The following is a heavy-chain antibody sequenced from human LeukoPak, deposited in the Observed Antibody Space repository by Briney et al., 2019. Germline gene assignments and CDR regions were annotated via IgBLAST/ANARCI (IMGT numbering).Heavy chain of an antibody. CDR2: IGTAGDT. J-gene: IGHJ3*02. CDR1: GFTFSSYD. D-gene: IGHD4-17*01. CDR3: ARALDYGDYPDAFDI. Sequence: PGGSLRLSCAASGFTFSSYDMHWVRHATGKGLEWVSAIGTAGDTYYPGSVKGRFTISRENAKNSLYLQMNSLRAGDTAVYYCARALDYGDYPDAFDIWGQGTMVTVSS. V-gene: IGHV3-13*01.